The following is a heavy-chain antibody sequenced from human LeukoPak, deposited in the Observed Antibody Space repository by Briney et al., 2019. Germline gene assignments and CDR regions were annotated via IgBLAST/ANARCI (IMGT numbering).Heavy chain of an antibody. CDR2: IKQDGSEK. D-gene: IGHD6-6*01. CDR1: EFTFSRYW. CDR3: ARDVYSSSSLDY. J-gene: IGHJ4*02. Sequence: AGSLRLSCAASEFTFSRYWMSWVRQAPGKGLEWVANIKQDGSEKYYVDSVKGRFTISRDNAKNSLYLQMNSLRVEDTAVYHCARDVYSSSSLDYWGQGILVTVSS. V-gene: IGHV3-7*05.